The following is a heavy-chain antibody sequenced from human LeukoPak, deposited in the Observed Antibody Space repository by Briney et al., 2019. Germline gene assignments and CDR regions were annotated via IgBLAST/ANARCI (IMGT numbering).Heavy chain of an antibody. D-gene: IGHD6-13*01. J-gene: IGHJ4*02. CDR1: GGSISSYY. CDR3: ARHIAAAGSGTFDY. V-gene: IGHV4-59*08. CDR2: IYYSGST. Sequence: PSETLSLTCTVSGGSISSYYWSWIRQPPGKGLEWIGYIYYSGSTNYNPSLKSRVTISVDTSKNQFSLKLSSVTAADTAVYYCARHIAAAGSGTFDYWGQGTLVTVSS.